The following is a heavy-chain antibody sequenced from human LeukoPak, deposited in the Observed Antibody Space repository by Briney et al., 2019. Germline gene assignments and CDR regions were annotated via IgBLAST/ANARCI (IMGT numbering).Heavy chain of an antibody. Sequence: GASVKVSCKASGGTFSSYAISWVRQAPGQGLEWMGRIIPIFGTANYAQKFRGRVTITTDESTSTAYMELSSLRSEDTAVYYCARELIVGAVDYWGQGTLVTVSS. CDR2: IIPIFGTA. CDR1: GGTFSSYA. D-gene: IGHD1-26*01. CDR3: ARELIVGAVDY. V-gene: IGHV1-69*05. J-gene: IGHJ4*02.